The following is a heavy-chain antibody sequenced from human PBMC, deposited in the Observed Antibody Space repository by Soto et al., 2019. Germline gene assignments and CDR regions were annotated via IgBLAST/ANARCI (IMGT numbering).Heavy chain of an antibody. J-gene: IGHJ4*02. D-gene: IGHD6-19*01. Sequence: EVQLVESGGGLVQPGGSLRLSCAASGFPFGSDWMTWVRQAPGKGLEWVANIKQDVSEKYYVDSVMGRFTISRDNAKNSLYLQMNSLRAEDTAVYYCARSGPIDYWGQGTLVTVSS. CDR2: IKQDVSEK. CDR3: ARSGPIDY. V-gene: IGHV3-7*02. CDR1: GFPFGSDW.